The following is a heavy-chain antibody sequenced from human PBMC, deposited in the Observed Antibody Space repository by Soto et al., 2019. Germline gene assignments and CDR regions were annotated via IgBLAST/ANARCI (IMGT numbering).Heavy chain of an antibody. Sequence: QVQLVQSGAEVKKPGASVKVSCKDSGYTFTGYYMHWVRQAPGQGLEWVGWINPNSGGTNYAQKFQGWYTMTRDTSLSTAYMELSRLRSDDTAVYYCARDRDYEWLHIDYWGQGTLVTVAS. J-gene: IGHJ4*02. CDR1: GYTFTGYY. V-gene: IGHV1-2*04. CDR2: INPNSGGT. CDR3: ARDRDYEWLHIDY. D-gene: IGHD4-17*01.